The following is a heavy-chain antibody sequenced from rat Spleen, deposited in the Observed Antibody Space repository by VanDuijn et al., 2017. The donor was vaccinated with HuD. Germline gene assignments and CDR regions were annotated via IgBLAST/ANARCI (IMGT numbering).Heavy chain of an antibody. CDR2: ITNTAGNT. J-gene: IGHJ1*01. D-gene: IGHD1-6*01. Sequence: EVQLVESGGGLVQPGRSLKLSCAASGFTFSNYDMAWVRQAPTKGLEWVASITNTAGNTYYPDSVKGRFTISRDNAKSTLYLQMNSLRSEDTATYYCTRGRLRIRSYVYYGQDWYFDFWGPGTMVTVSS. CDR1: GFTFSNYD. V-gene: IGHV5-25*01. CDR3: TRGRLRIRSYVYYGQDWYFDF.